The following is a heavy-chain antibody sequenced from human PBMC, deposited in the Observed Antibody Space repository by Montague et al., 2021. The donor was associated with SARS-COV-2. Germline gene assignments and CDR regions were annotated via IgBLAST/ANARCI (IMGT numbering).Heavy chain of an antibody. CDR3: VRGWGSWFH. CDR1: TTSFSGDY. V-gene: IGHV4-34*01. CDR2: IDQRGKT. J-gene: IGHJ4*02. D-gene: IGHD3-16*01. Sequence: SETLSLTCAVHTTSFSGDYSGWIRRSPGKGLEWFVGIDQRGKTXXXPTLKSRVTIAADTSKSQFSLKLNSVTAADTAVYYCVRGWGSWFHWGQGTLVTVSS.